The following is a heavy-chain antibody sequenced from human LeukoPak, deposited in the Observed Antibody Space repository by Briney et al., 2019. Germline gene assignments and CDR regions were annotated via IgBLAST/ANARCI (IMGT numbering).Heavy chain of an antibody. Sequence: ASVKVSCKASGYTFTGYYMHWVRQAPGQGREWMVWINPNSGRTNYAQKFQGRVTMTRDTSISTAYMELRRVRSDEPAVYYCASRSESGRSWYDAFDIWGQGTMVSVSS. J-gene: IGHJ3*02. CDR1: GYTFTGYY. CDR2: INPNSGRT. D-gene: IGHD6-13*01. CDR3: ASRSESGRSWYDAFDI. V-gene: IGHV1-2*02.